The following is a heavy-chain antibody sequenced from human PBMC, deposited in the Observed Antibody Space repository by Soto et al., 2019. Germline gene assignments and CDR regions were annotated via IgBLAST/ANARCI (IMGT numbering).Heavy chain of an antibody. CDR2: IYTSGST. CDR3: ARERYLIPGGPGWFDP. J-gene: IGHJ5*02. CDR1: GGSISSYY. V-gene: IGHV4-4*07. D-gene: IGHD3-9*01. Sequence: SETLSLTCTVSGGSISSYYWSWIRQPAGKGLEWIGRIYTSGSTNYNPSLKSRVTMSVDTSKNQFSLKLSSVTAADTAVYYCARERYLIPGGPGWFDPWGQGTLVTVS.